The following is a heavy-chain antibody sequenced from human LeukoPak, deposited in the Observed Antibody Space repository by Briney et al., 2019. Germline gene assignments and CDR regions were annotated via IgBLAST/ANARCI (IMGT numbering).Heavy chain of an antibody. V-gene: IGHV1-18*01. CDR3: ARDLDGSGSYYTGY. CDR1: GYTFTSCG. J-gene: IGHJ4*02. CDR2: TSAYNGNT. D-gene: IGHD3-10*01. Sequence: GASVKVSCKASGYTFTSCGISWVRQAPGQGLEWMGWTSAYNGNTNYAQKLQGRVTMTTDTSTSTAYMELRTLRPGDTAVYYCARDLDGSGSYYTGYWGQGTLVTVSS.